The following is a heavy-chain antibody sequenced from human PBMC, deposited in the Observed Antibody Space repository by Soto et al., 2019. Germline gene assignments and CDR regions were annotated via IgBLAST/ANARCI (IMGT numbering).Heavy chain of an antibody. Sequence: QLVESGGGSVQPGRSLRPSCAPSGFTFSSYEMNWVRQAPGKGLEWVSYISVSGTMRFYADAVKGRFTISRDNTKKILYLQMNSLRAEDTALYYCATAGLTGTVWGQGTTVTVSS. CDR2: ISVSGTMR. J-gene: IGHJ6*02. V-gene: IGHV3-48*03. CDR3: ATAGLTGTV. CDR1: GFTFSSYE. D-gene: IGHD3-9*01.